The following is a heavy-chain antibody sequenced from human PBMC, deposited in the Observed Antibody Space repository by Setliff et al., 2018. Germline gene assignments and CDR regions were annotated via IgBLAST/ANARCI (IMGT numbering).Heavy chain of an antibody. CDR3: AKRGDSSSWLEY. Sequence: GGSLRLSCAASGFTFSTYALSWVRQAPGKGLEWVSCISGSGSNKYYADSVKGRFTIPRDDSKKTLYLQMNSLRAEDTAVYYCAKRGDSSSWLEYWGQGTLVTVSS. D-gene: IGHD6-13*01. J-gene: IGHJ4*02. CDR1: GFTFSTYA. V-gene: IGHV3-23*01. CDR2: ISGSGSNK.